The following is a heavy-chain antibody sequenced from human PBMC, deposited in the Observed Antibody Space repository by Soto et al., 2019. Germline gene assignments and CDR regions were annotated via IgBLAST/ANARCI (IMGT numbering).Heavy chain of an antibody. CDR2: IYYSGST. CDR1: GGSISSYY. D-gene: IGHD5-18*01. Sequence: LSLTCTVSGGSISSYYWSWIRQPPGKGLEWIGYIYYSGSTNYNPSLKSRVTISVDTSKNQFSLKLSSVTAADTAVYYCARGTIYSYGSGDAFDIWGQGTMVTVS. CDR3: ARGTIYSYGSGDAFDI. J-gene: IGHJ3*02. V-gene: IGHV4-59*01.